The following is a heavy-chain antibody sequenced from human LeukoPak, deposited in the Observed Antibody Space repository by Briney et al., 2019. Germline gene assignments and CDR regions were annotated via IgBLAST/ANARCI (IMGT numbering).Heavy chain of an antibody. Sequence: GGSLRLSCAASGFAFSDYYMSWIRQAPGKGLEWVSYISSSGSTIYYADSVKGRFTISRDNAKNSLYLQMNSLRAEDTAVYYCARGGIQLSFAKDDAFDIWGQGTMVTVSS. CDR2: ISSSGSTI. D-gene: IGHD5-18*01. CDR1: GFAFSDYY. J-gene: IGHJ3*02. V-gene: IGHV3-11*01. CDR3: ARGGIQLSFAKDDAFDI.